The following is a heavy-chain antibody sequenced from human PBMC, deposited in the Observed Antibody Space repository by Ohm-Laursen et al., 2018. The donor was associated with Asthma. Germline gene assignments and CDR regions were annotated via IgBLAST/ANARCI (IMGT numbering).Heavy chain of an antibody. J-gene: IGHJ1*01. CDR2: IRPSDGYT. D-gene: IGHD1-26*01. Sequence: SLRLSCTASGFTFSSYSMNWVRQAPGRGLDLVSSIRPSDGYTSYADSLRGRFTISRDNARNSVYLQMNSLRAEDTALYYCARIGPEWELPGREYSLHHWGEGTLVTVSS. CDR3: ARIGPEWELPGREYSLHH. V-gene: IGHV3-21*01. CDR1: GFTFSSYS.